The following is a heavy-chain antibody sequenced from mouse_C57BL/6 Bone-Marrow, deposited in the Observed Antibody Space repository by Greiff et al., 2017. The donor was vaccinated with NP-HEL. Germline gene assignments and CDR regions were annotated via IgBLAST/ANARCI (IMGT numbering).Heavy chain of an antibody. V-gene: IGHV1-54*01. CDR1: GYAFTNYL. CDR2: INPGSGGT. CDR3: AREDYAYFDY. J-gene: IGHJ2*01. D-gene: IGHD1-1*02. Sequence: VQLQQSGAELVRPGTSVKVSCKASGYAFTNYLIEWVKQRPGQGLEWIGLINPGSGGTNYNEKFKGKATLTADKSSSTAYMQLSSLTSEDSAVYFCAREDYAYFDYWGQGTTLTVSS.